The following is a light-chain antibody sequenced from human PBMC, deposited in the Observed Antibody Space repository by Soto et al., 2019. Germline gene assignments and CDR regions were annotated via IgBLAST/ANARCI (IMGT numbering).Light chain of an antibody. V-gene: IGKV1-12*01. CDR3: QQGNFFPWP. Sequence: DTQMTQSPSSVSAPVGDTVTITCRASQGINRYLAWYQLKPGQAHKLLIYGSSKLHGAPSRFGGSGSETDFTLTISNLQPEDSAIYYCQQGNFFPWPFGQGPKGEGK. CDR2: GSS. J-gene: IGKJ1*01. CDR1: QGINRY.